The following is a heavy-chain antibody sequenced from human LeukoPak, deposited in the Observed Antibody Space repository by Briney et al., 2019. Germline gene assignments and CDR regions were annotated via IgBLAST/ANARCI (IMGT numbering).Heavy chain of an antibody. J-gene: IGHJ4*02. CDR2: IYNSGRT. D-gene: IGHD3-10*01. V-gene: IGHV4-4*07. CDR1: GVSISSYD. Sequence: PSETLSLTCTVSGVSISSYDWSWIRQPAGKGLEWIGRIYNSGRTNYNTNYNPPLTSRVTMSVDTSKNQFSLKLNSVSAADTAVYFCARAIWYGSGTTAFDYWGQGTLVTVSP. CDR3: ARAIWYGSGTTAFDY.